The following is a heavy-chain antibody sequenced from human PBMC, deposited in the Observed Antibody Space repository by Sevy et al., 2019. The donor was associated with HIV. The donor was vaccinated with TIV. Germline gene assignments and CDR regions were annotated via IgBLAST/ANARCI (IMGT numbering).Heavy chain of an antibody. V-gene: IGHV3-9*03. CDR2: ISWNSGWI. D-gene: IGHD6-19*01. CDR1: GFTFDDYA. CDR3: VKDFSTGWTSHDAFDI. J-gene: IGHJ3*02. Sequence: SLRLSCAASGFTFDDYAMHWVRQIPGKGLEWVSGISWNSGWIGYADSVKGRFTISRDNAKNSLYLQMNSLRAEDLALYYCVKDFSTGWTSHDAFDIWGQGTLVTVSS.